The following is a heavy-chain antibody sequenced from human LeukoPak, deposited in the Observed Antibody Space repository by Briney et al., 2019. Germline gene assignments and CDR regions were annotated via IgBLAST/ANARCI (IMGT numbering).Heavy chain of an antibody. CDR2: VNSDGSST. CDR1: GFTFTSYW. V-gene: IGHV3-74*01. CDR3: ARGRYYGMDV. J-gene: IGHJ6*02. Sequence: GGSLRLSCAASGFTFTSYWMHWVRQAPGKGLVWVSRVNSDGSSTTYADSVKGRFTISRDNAKNTLYLQINSLRAEDTAVYYCARGRYYGMDVWGQGTTVNVSS.